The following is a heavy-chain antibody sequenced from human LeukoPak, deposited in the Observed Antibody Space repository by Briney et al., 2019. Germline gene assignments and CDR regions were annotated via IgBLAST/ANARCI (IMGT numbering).Heavy chain of an antibody. J-gene: IGHJ4*02. CDR1: GYTFTSYA. CDR2: INTNSGNP. V-gene: IGHV7-4-1*02. D-gene: IGHD6-25*01. Sequence: ASVKVSCKASGYTFTSYAMNWVRQAPGQGLQWMGWINTNSGNPTYGQGFTGRFVFSLDTPVSTAYLQISSLKAEDTAVYYCARDGGTATFDYWGQGTLVTVSS. CDR3: ARDGGTATFDY.